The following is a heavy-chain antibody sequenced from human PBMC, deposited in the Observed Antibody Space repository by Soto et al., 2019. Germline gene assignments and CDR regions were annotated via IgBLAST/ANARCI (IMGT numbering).Heavy chain of an antibody. J-gene: IGHJ5*02. CDR1: GFSFNSYA. CDR3: AKGSIEYSASVDR. V-gene: IGHV3-23*01. D-gene: IGHD5-12*01. CDR2: ISASGGSS. Sequence: EVQLLESGGGLVQPGGSLRLACAASGFSFNSYAMDWVRQAPGKGLEWVSVISASGGSSYFADSVKGRFTISRDNSKNVLSLEVNNLRAEDTASYLCAKGSIEYSASVDRCRQGTLVLVSS.